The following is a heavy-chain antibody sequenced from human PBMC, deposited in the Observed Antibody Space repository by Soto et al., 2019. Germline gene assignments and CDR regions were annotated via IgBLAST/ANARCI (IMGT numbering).Heavy chain of an antibody. J-gene: IGHJ6*03. CDR2: IIPILGIA. V-gene: IGHV1-69*02. Sequence: SSVKVSCKAVGGAFSSYTISCRRQKPRQGLEWMGRIIPILGIANYAQKFQGRVTITADKSTSTAYMELSSLRSEDTAVYYCARVTPYSSSPPGNYYYYMDVWGKGTTVTVYS. CDR3: ARVTPYSSSPPGNYYYYMDV. CDR1: GGAFSSYT. D-gene: IGHD6-6*01.